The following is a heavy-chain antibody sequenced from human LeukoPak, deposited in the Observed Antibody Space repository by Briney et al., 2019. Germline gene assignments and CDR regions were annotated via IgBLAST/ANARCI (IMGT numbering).Heavy chain of an antibody. J-gene: IGHJ6*02. CDR3: AKAVPEYQTGYYYYGMDV. V-gene: IGHV3-21*01. CDR2: ISSISSYI. CDR1: GFTFSSYS. Sequence: GGSLRLSCAASGFTFSSYSMNWVRQAPGKGLEWVSSISSISSYIYYADSVKGRFTISRDNAKNSLYLQMNSLRAEDTAVYYCAKAVPEYQTGYYYYGMDVWGQGTTVTVSS. D-gene: IGHD2-2*01.